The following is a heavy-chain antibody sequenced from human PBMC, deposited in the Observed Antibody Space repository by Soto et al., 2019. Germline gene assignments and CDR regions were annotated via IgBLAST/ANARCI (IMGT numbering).Heavy chain of an antibody. CDR1: GFTFSSYA. V-gene: IGHV3-23*01. J-gene: IGHJ5*02. CDR3: AKTVLWFGELYRFDP. CDR2: ISGSGGST. Sequence: PGGSLRLSCAASGFTFSSYAISWVRQAPGKGLEWVSAISGSGGSTYYADSVKGRFTISRDNSKNTLYLQMNSLRAEDTAVYYCAKTVLWFGELYRFDPWGQGTLVTVSS. D-gene: IGHD3-10*01.